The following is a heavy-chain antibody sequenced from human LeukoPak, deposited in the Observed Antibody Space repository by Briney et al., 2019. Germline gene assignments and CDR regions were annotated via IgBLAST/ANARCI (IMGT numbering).Heavy chain of an antibody. V-gene: IGHV3-23*01. D-gene: IGHD4-23*01. CDR3: AKYAPPTTVVTRFFDY. CDR1: GFTFSSYA. Sequence: PGGSLRLSCAASGFTFSSYAMTWVRQAPGKGLEWVSVIGYSGGDIQYADSVKGQFTISRDNSKNTLYLQMSSLRVEDTAVYYCAKYAPPTTVVTRFFDYWGQGTLVTVSS. J-gene: IGHJ4*02. CDR2: IGYSGGDI.